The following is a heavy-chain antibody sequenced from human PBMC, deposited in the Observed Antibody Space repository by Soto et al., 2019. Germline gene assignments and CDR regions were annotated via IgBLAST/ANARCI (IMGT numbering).Heavy chain of an antibody. Sequence: PSETLSLTCTVSGGSFSPNYWAWIRQPPGKGLEWIGYIYYAGTTSYNPSLKSRVSITLETSKSQFSLKLSSVTAADTAVYYCARVWGGAFDIWGQGTMVTVS. CDR1: GGSFSPNY. CDR3: ARVWGGAFDI. D-gene: IGHD3-10*01. V-gene: IGHV4-59*01. CDR2: IYYAGTT. J-gene: IGHJ3*02.